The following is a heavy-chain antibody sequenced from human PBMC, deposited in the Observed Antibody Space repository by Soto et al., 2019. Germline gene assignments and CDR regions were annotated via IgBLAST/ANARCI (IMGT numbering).Heavy chain of an antibody. Sequence: QLQLRESGPGLVKPSETLSLTCTVSGGSISSSSYYWGWIRQPPGKGLAWIGSIYYSGSTYYNPSLNSRVPISVDTSKNQFSLKLSSVTAADTAVYYCARHTPAISISDHWGQGTLVTVSS. J-gene: IGHJ4*02. CDR3: ARHTPAISISDH. CDR1: GGSISSSSYY. CDR2: IYYSGST. V-gene: IGHV4-39*01. D-gene: IGHD2-15*01.